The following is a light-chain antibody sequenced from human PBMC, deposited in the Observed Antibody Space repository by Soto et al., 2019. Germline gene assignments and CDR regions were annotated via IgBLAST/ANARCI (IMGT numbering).Light chain of an antibody. J-gene: IGLJ2*01. CDR3: AAWDDSLSGPV. CDR2: RND. Sequence: QPVLTQPPSASGTPGQRVTISCSGSSSNIGSNYGYWYQQLPGTAPKLLIFRNDQRPSGVPDRFSGSKSGTSASLAISGLRSEDEADYYCAAWDDSLSGPVFGGGTKLIVL. V-gene: IGLV1-47*01. CDR1: SSNIGSNY.